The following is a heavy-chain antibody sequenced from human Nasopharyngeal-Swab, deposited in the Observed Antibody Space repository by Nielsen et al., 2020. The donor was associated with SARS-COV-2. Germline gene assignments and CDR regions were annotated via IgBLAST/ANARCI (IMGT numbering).Heavy chain of an antibody. CDR2: ATNSGGST. D-gene: IGHD4-11*01. Sequence: GESLKISCAASGFTFRNYVMNWVRKAPGKGLEWVSAATNSGGSTYYADSVKGRFTISRDNFKNTLFLQMNSLSAEDTAVYYCAKDKAHSTFDYWGQGTLVTVSS. CDR1: GFTFRNYV. CDR3: AKDKAHSTFDY. V-gene: IGHV3-23*01. J-gene: IGHJ4*02.